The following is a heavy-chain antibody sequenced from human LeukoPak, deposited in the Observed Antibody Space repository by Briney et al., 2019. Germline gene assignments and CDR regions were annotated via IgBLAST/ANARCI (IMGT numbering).Heavy chain of an antibody. Sequence: GGPLTLSCTASGFTFNRYSMNWVRQAPGKGLEWVSPICSSSSYIYYADSVKGRFTISRDHAKNSLYLQMDSQRAEDTGVCYCARAPGGGFVDYWGQGTLVTISS. J-gene: IGHJ4*02. CDR2: ICSSSSYI. CDR1: GFTFNRYS. CDR3: ARAPGGGFVDY. D-gene: IGHD3-16*01. V-gene: IGHV3-21*01.